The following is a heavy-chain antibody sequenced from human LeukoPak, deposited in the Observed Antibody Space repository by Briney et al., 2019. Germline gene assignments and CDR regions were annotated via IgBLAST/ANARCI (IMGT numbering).Heavy chain of an antibody. CDR2: ISSNGGST. J-gene: IGHJ4*02. V-gene: IGHV3-64*01. CDR1: GFTFSNYA. Sequence: GGSLRLSCAASGFTFSNYAMHWVRQAPGKGLEYVSAISSNGGSTYYANSAKGRFTISRDNSKNTLYLQMGSLRAEDMAVYYCARDLRLKELAYCGGDCLDYWGRGTLVTVSS. CDR3: ARDLRLKELAYCGGDCLDY. D-gene: IGHD2-21*02.